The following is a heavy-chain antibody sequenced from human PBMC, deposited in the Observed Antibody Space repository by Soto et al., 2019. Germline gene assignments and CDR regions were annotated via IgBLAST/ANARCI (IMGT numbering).Heavy chain of an antibody. Sequence: VGSLRLSCAASGFTFSTCAMSWVRQAPGKGLEWVSSIGGSGGRTYQADSVKGRFTISRDDSKNTLYLQMNSLRAEDTAVYYCAVIVGATSGGGWGQGTLVTVSS. V-gene: IGHV3-23*01. D-gene: IGHD1-26*01. CDR1: GFTFSTCA. CDR3: AVIVGATSGGG. CDR2: IGGSGGRT. J-gene: IGHJ4*02.